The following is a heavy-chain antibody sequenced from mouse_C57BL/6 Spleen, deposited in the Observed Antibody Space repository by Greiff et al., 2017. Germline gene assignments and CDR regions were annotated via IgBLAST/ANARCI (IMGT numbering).Heavy chain of an antibody. CDR2: ISSGGSYT. CDR1: GFTFSSYG. J-gene: IGHJ2*01. D-gene: IGHD1-1*01. Sequence: EVNLVESGGDLVKPGGSLKLSCAASGFTFSSYGMSWVRQTPDKRLEWVATISSGGSYTYYPDSVKGRFTISRDNAKNTLYLQMSSLKSEDTAMYYCARQGYGSSFYFDYWGQGTTLTVSS. V-gene: IGHV5-6*01. CDR3: ARQGYGSSFYFDY.